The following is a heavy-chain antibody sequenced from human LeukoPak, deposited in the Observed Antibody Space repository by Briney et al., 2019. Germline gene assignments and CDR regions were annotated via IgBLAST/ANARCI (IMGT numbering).Heavy chain of an antibody. CDR1: GFTCSSYW. Sequence: PGVSLRLSCATSGFTCSSYWMIWARQAPGKGLEGVDNIKQDGSEKYYVDSVKGRFTISRDNAKNSLYLQMNSLRAEDTAVYYCARDDIAARRTDYWGQGTLVTVSS. D-gene: IGHD6-6*01. CDR3: ARDDIAARRTDY. CDR2: IKQDGSEK. V-gene: IGHV3-7*01. J-gene: IGHJ4*02.